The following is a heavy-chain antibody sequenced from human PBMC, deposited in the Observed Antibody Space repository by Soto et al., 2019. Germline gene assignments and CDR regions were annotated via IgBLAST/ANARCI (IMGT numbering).Heavy chain of an antibody. J-gene: IGHJ4*02. CDR1: GFTFINYV. CDR2: ISGSGDNT. V-gene: IGHV3-23*01. D-gene: IGHD3-10*01. Sequence: EVHLLDSGGGLVQPGGSLRLSCAASGFTFINYVMRWVRQAPGKVLEWVSSISGSGDNTYYADSVKGRFTISRDNSKNTLFLPMNSVRAEDTAVYYCANLTLVLALGFDDWCQGPLVTVSS. CDR3: ANLTLVLALGFDD.